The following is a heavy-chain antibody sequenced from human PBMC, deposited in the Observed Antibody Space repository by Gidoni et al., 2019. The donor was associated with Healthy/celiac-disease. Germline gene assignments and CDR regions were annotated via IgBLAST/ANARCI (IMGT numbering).Heavy chain of an antibody. J-gene: IGHJ4*02. D-gene: IGHD3-22*01. V-gene: IGHV4-38-2*02. CDR2: IYHSGST. Sequence: QVQLQESGPGLVKPADTLSLTCTVSGYSISRGYYWGWIRQPPGKGLEWIGSIYHSGSTYYNPSLKSRVTISVDTSKNQFSLKLSSVTAADTAVYYCARYYYDSSGYYDGNFDYWGQGTLVTVSS. CDR1: GYSISRGYY. CDR3: ARYYYDSSGYYDGNFDY.